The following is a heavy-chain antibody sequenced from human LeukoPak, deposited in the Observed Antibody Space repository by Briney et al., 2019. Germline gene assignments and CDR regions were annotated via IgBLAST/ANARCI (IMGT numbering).Heavy chain of an antibody. CDR3: ARGPVPYSSSWYRLVGAFDI. D-gene: IGHD6-13*01. J-gene: IGHJ3*02. Sequence: PGGSLRLSCAASGFTFSSYEMNWARQAPGKGLEWIGSIYYSGSTYYNPSLKSRVTISVDTSKNQFSLKLSSVTAADTAVYYCARGPVPYSSSWYRLVGAFDIWGQGTMVTVSS. CDR1: GFTFSSYE. CDR2: IYYSGST. V-gene: IGHV4-39*02.